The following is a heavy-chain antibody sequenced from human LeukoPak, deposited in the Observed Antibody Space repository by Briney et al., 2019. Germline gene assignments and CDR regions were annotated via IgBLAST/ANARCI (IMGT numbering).Heavy chain of an antibody. V-gene: IGHV3-23*01. J-gene: IGHJ4*02. Sequence: GGSLRLSCAASGFTFSSYAMSWVRQAPGKGLEWVSAISGSGGSTYYADSVKGRFTISRDNSKNTLSLQMSSLRAEDTAIYYCARDHTLDYWGQGTLVIVSS. CDR1: GFTFSSYA. CDR2: ISGSGGST. CDR3: ARDHTLDY.